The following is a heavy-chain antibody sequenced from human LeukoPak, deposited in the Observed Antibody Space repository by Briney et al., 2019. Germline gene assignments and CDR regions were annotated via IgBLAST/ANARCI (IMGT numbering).Heavy chain of an antibody. CDR3: ASSINYYDSSGYQDAFDI. V-gene: IGHV1-2*02. J-gene: IGHJ3*02. CDR1: GYTFTGYY. D-gene: IGHD3-22*01. Sequence: ASVKVSCKASGYTFTGYYMHWVRQAPGQGLEWMGWINPNSGGTNYAQKFQGRVTMTRDMSTSTVYMELSSLRSEDTAVYYCASSINYYDSSGYQDAFDIWGQGTMVTVSS. CDR2: INPNSGGT.